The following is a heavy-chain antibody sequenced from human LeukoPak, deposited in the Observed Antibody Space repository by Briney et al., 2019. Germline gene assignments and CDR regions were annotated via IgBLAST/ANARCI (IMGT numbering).Heavy chain of an antibody. CDR1: GYSFTTYL. CDR3: ARQRYYYDSSGYDMDY. Sequence: GESLKISCKASGYSFTTYLIAWVRQMPGKGLEWMAIIHPGDSDARYSPSFQGQVTVSVDKSISTAYLQWTSLKASDTAMYYCARQRYYYDSSGYDMDYWGQGTLVTVSS. V-gene: IGHV5-51*01. D-gene: IGHD3-22*01. CDR2: IHPGDSDA. J-gene: IGHJ4*02.